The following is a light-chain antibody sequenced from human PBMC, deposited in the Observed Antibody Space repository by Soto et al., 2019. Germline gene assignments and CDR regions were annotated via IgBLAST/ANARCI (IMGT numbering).Light chain of an antibody. Sequence: IGITQSPATPSVSPGGRAPPSRRASQSVSSNLAWYQQKPGQAPRLLIYGTSTRATGVPARFSGSGSGTEFTLTISSLQSEDFAVYYCQQYNNWPRTFGQGTKV. CDR3: QQYNNWPRT. CDR2: GTS. CDR1: QSVSSN. V-gene: IGKV3-15*01. J-gene: IGKJ1*01.